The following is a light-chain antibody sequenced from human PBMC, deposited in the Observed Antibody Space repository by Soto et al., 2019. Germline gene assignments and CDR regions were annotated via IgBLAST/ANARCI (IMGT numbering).Light chain of an antibody. CDR3: AAWDDSLSTWV. Sequence: QSVLTQPPSASGTPGQRVTISCSGSSSNIGSNTVNWYQQLPGTAPKLLIFINDQRPSGVPDRFSGSKSGTSASLAISGLPSEDEADYYCAAWDDSLSTWVFGGGTKVTVL. CDR1: SSNIGSNT. CDR2: IND. J-gene: IGLJ3*02. V-gene: IGLV1-44*01.